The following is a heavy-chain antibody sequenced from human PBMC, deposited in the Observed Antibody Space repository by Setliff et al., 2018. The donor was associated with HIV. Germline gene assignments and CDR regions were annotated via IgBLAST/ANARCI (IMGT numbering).Heavy chain of an antibody. D-gene: IGHD3-22*01. CDR2: IYYSGST. CDR3: ARGFSGDYLFTGYLDV. CDR1: GGSISSSSYY. Sequence: SETLSLTCSVSGGSISSSSYYGGWIRQPPGKGLEWIGSIYYSGSTYYNPSLKSRVTISVDTSKNQFSLKLSSVTAADTAFYYCARGFSGDYLFTGYLDVWGKGTTVTVSS. V-gene: IGHV4-39*01. J-gene: IGHJ6*03.